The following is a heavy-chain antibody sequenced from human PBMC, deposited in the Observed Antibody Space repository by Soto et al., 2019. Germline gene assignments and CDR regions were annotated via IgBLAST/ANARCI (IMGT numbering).Heavy chain of an antibody. Sequence: SETLSLTCTVSGGSISSGDYYWSWIRQPPGKGLEWIGYIYYSGSTYYNPSLKSRVTISVDTSKNQFSLKLSPVTAADTAVYYCARWAHSGSYYPVFDYWGQGTLVTVSS. CDR2: IYYSGST. J-gene: IGHJ4*02. CDR3: ARWAHSGSYYPVFDY. V-gene: IGHV4-30-4*01. D-gene: IGHD1-26*01. CDR1: GGSISSGDYY.